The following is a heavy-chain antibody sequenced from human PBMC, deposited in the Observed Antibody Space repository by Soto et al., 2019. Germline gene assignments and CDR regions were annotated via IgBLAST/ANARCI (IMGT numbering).Heavy chain of an antibody. CDR3: ASHVDIVATIGYFDY. J-gene: IGHJ4*02. CDR1: GFTFSSYS. V-gene: IGHV3-21*01. Sequence: GGSLRLCCAASGFTFSSYSVNCVLQTPGKGLEWVSSISSSSSYIYYADSVKGRFTISRDNAKNSLYLQMNSLRAEDTAVYYCASHVDIVATIGYFDYWGQGTLVTVSS. CDR2: ISSSSSYI. D-gene: IGHD5-12*01.